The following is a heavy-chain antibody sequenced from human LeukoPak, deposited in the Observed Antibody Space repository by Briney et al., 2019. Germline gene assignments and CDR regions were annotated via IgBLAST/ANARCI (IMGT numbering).Heavy chain of an antibody. Sequence: GGSLRLSCAASGFTFSSYAMNWVRQAPGKGLEWVSSISSGRSFTYYGDSVKGRFSISRDNAKNSLYLQMNSLRAEDTAVYYCASSGYGYGPAAYYFDYWGQGTLVTVSS. V-gene: IGHV3-21*01. CDR3: ASSGYGYGPAAYYFDY. D-gene: IGHD5-18*01. CDR1: GFTFSSYA. CDR2: ISSGRSFT. J-gene: IGHJ4*02.